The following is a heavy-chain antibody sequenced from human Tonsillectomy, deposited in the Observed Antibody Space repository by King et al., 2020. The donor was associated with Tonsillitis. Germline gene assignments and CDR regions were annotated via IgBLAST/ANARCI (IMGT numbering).Heavy chain of an antibody. V-gene: IGHV3-23*01. CDR1: GFTFSSYA. J-gene: IGHJ4*02. D-gene: IGHD2-2*02. Sequence: VQLQESGGGLLQPGGSLRLSCAASGFTFSSYAMSWVRQAPGKGLEWVSAISGSGDYTYYADSVRGRFTISRDNSKNTLYLQMNSLRAEDTAVYYCAKAFDCSSTSCYTSGVFDYWGQGTLVTVSS. CDR3: AKAFDCSSTSCYTSGVFDY. CDR2: ISGSGDYT.